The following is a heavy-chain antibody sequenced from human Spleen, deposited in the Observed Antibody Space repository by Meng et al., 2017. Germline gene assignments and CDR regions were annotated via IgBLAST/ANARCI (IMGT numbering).Heavy chain of an antibody. D-gene: IGHD5-24*01. V-gene: IGHV1-46*03. Sequence: QVQLVQSGAEVQKPGASVKVSCSASGYTFSDYYIHWVRQAPGQGLEWMGILNPSVGSTTYAQKFEGRVTMTRDTSTSTVYLEVSSLTSEDTAVYYCVRELRDTLYFDYWGQGTLVTVSS. CDR3: VRELRDTLYFDY. CDR1: GYTFSDYY. CDR2: LNPSVGST. J-gene: IGHJ4*02.